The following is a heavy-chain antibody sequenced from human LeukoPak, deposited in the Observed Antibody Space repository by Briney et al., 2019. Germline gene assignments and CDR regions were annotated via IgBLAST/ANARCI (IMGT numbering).Heavy chain of an antibody. J-gene: IGHJ3*02. Sequence: SETLSLTCTVSGGSISSYYWSWIRQPAGKGLEWIGRIYTSGSTNYNPSLKSRVTMSVDTSKNQFSLKLSSVTAADTAVYYCARDRRYYGSGSYYWDAFDIWGQGTMVTVSS. V-gene: IGHV4-4*07. CDR1: GGSISSYY. CDR2: IYTSGST. D-gene: IGHD3-10*01. CDR3: ARDRRYYGSGSYYWDAFDI.